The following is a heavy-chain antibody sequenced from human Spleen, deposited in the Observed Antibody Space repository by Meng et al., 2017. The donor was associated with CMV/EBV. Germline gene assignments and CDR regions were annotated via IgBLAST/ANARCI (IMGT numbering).Heavy chain of an antibody. Sequence: CAASGFTFSTYDMHWVRQATGKGLEWVSATGTHGDSYYADSVKGRFTVSREDAKNSFYLQMNGLRAEDTAVYYCARGPTEQSAYLDNWGQGTLVTVSS. V-gene: IGHV3-13*01. CDR2: TGTHGDS. D-gene: IGHD1/OR15-1a*01. J-gene: IGHJ4*02. CDR3: ARGPTEQSAYLDN. CDR1: GFTFSTYD.